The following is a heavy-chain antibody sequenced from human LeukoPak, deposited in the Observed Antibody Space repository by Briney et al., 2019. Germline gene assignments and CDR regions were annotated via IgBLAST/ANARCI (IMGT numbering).Heavy chain of an antibody. Sequence: SETLSLTCTVSGGPISSTTHYCGWIRQPPGKGLEWIGSIYYSGSTFYNSSLKSRVTMTADTSTNTAYMELRSLRFDDTAVYYCAREFGHCYGDNCFYFFDTWGQGFRVTVSS. CDR3: AREFGHCYGDNCFYFFDT. CDR2: IYYSGST. CDR1: GGPISSTTHY. V-gene: IGHV4-39*02. J-gene: IGHJ4*02. D-gene: IGHD4-23*01.